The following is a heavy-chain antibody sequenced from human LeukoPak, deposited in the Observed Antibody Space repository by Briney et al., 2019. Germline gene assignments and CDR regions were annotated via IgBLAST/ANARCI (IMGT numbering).Heavy chain of an antibody. V-gene: IGHV3-23*01. CDR1: GFTFSSYA. Sequence: GGSLRLSCAASGFTFSSYAMSWVRQAPGKGLEWVSAINSAGSTYYGDSVRGRFTISRDNSKNTLYLQINSLRAEDTAVYYCAKILTGVYFDYWGQGTLVTVSS. D-gene: IGHD7-27*01. CDR3: AKILTGVYFDY. J-gene: IGHJ4*02. CDR2: INSAGST.